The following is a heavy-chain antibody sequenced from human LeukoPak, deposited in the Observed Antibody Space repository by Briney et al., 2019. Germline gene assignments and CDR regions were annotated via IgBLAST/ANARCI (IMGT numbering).Heavy chain of an antibody. CDR1: GGSVSSGGYY. CDR3: SVIYGDYNYFDY. V-gene: IGHV4-31*08. CDR2: IYYSGST. J-gene: IGHJ4*02. Sequence: SQTLSLTCTVSGGSVSSGGYYWSWIRQHPWKGLEWIGYIYYSGSTYYNPSLKSRVTISVDTSKNQFSLKLSSVTAADTAVYYCSVIYGDYNYFDYWGQGTLVTVSS. D-gene: IGHD4-17*01.